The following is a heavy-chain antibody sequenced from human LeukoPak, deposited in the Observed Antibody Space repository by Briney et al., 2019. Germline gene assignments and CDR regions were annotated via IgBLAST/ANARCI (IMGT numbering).Heavy chain of an antibody. J-gene: IGHJ4*02. Sequence: GASVTVSFTSSVYTFSSYYMHWVRQAPGQGLEWMGWIDANSGDTKYAQKFQGRGTITRDTSIGTAYMELYSLISDDTAVYYCASEAFCVGGSCQLHRVASWGPGTQVTVSS. CDR2: IDANSGDT. CDR1: VYTFSSYY. CDR3: ASEAFCVGGSCQLHRVAS. D-gene: IGHD2-15*01. V-gene: IGHV1-2*02.